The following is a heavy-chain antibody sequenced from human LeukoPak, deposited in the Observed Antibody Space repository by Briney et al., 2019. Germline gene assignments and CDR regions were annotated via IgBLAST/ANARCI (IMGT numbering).Heavy chain of an antibody. V-gene: IGHV3-23*01. CDR1: GFTFSSYA. D-gene: IGHD3-22*01. CDR2: ISGSGGST. Sequence: PGGSLGLSCAASGFTFSSYAMSWVRQAPGKGLEWVSAISGSGGSTYYADSVKGRFTISRDNSKNTLYLQMNSLRAEDTAVYYCAKFSGYYYDTDYWGQGTLVTVSS. CDR3: AKFSGYYYDTDY. J-gene: IGHJ4*02.